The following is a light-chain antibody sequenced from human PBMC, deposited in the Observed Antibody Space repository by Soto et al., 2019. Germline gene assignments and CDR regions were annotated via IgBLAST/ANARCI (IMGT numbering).Light chain of an antibody. Sequence: DIQMTQSPSSLSASVGDSVTITCRASQSFSHYVNWYQQKPGTAPKLLIYAATTLQSGVQSRFRGSQSGPDFTLTISGRQPEDFATYYCQQSFSTPWTCGQGTNVEIK. CDR3: QQSFSTPWT. CDR2: AAT. V-gene: IGKV1-39*01. J-gene: IGKJ1*01. CDR1: QSFSHY.